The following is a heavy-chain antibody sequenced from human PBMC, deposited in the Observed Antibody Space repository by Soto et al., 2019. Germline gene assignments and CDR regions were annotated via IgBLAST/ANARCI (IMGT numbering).Heavy chain of an antibody. J-gene: IGHJ3*02. CDR1: GGTFSSYA. CDR2: ISAGGGST. Sequence: VQLVQSGAEVKKPGSSVKVSCKASGGTFSSYAMSWVRQAPGKGLECVSTISAGGGSTYSADSVKGRFTISRDNSKNTLYLQMNSLRAEDTAIYYCAKACGSTMVALLIDAFDIWGQGTMVTVSP. CDR3: AKACGSTMVALLIDAFDI. V-gene: IGHV3-23*04. D-gene: IGHD2-15*01.